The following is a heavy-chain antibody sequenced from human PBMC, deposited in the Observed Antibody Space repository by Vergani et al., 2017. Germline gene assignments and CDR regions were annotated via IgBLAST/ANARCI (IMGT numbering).Heavy chain of an antibody. CDR1: GYTFTGYY. Sequence: QVQLVQSGAEVKKPGASVKVSCKASGYTFTGYYMHWVRQAPGQGLEWMGWINPNSGGTNYAQKFQGRVTMTRDTSISTAYMELSRLRSDDTAVYYCARDSPNLYDFWSGYYRENYYYYGMDVWGQGTTVTVSS. CDR2: INPNSGGT. J-gene: IGHJ6*02. V-gene: IGHV1-2*02. D-gene: IGHD3-3*01. CDR3: ARDSPNLYDFWSGYYRENYYYYGMDV.